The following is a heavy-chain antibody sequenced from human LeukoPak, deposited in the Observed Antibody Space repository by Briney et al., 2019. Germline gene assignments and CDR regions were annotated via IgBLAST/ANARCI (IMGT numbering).Heavy chain of an antibody. CDR1: GYTFTSYG. D-gene: IGHD3-22*01. J-gene: IGHJ3*02. CDR3: ARDVREDYYDSSGYSFDI. Sequence: ASVKVSCKASGYTFTSYGISWVRQASGQGLEWMGWISAYNGNTNYAQKLQGRVTMTTDTSTSTAYMELRSLRSDDTAVYYCARDVREDYYDSSGYSFDIWGQGTMVTVSS. CDR2: ISAYNGNT. V-gene: IGHV1-18*01.